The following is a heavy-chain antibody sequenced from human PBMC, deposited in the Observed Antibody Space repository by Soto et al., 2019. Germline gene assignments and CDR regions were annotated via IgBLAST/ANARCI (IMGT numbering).Heavy chain of an antibody. D-gene: IGHD2-8*01. CDR2: IYYSGST. Sequence: QVQLQESGPGLVKPSETLSLTCTVSGGSISSYYWSWIRQPPGKGLEWIGYIYYSGSTNYNPSLXSXVXITXDTSKTQFSLKLSSVTAADTAVYYCARVYAYYFDYWGQGTLVTVSS. CDR1: GGSISSYY. V-gene: IGHV4-59*01. J-gene: IGHJ4*02. CDR3: ARVYAYYFDY.